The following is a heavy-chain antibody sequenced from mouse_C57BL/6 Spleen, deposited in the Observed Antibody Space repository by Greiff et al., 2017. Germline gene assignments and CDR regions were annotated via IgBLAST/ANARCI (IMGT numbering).Heavy chain of an antibody. CDR3: ASYYGSSYAMDY. Sequence: EVQLVESGPGLVKPSQSLSLTCSVTGYSITSGYYWNWIRQFPGNKLEWMGYISYDGSNNYNPSLKNRISITRDTSKNQFFLKLNSVTTEDTATYYCASYYGSSYAMDYWGQGTSVTVSS. V-gene: IGHV3-6*01. D-gene: IGHD1-1*01. CDR1: GYSITSGYY. J-gene: IGHJ4*01. CDR2: ISYDGSN.